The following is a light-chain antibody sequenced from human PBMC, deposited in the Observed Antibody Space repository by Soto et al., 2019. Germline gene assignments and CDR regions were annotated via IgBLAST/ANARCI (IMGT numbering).Light chain of an antibody. CDR1: QSLAYSDGNTY. CDR3: MQGTHWPPYT. J-gene: IGKJ2*01. V-gene: IGKV2-30*01. Sequence: DVVMTQSPLSLPVTLGQPASISCRSSQSLAYSDGNTYLNWFQQRPGQSPRRLIYKVSNRDSGVPYRFSVSGSGTDFTLTISRVEAEDVGFYYCMQGTHWPPYTFGQGTKLEIK. CDR2: KVS.